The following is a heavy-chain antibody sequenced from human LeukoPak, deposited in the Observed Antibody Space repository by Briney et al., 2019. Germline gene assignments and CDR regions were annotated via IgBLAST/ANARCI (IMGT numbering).Heavy chain of an antibody. CDR1: EFTFSGYW. V-gene: IGHV3-7*01. D-gene: IGHD3-16*01. CDR3: ATVFGTSFHH. CDR2: IKEDGSER. Sequence: GGSLTLSCAASEFTFSGYWMSWVRQTPGKGLEWVANIKEDGSERYYVDSVKGRFTISRDNAKNSLYLQMNSLRAEDTAVYYCATVFGTSFHHWGQGTLVTVSS. J-gene: IGHJ1*01.